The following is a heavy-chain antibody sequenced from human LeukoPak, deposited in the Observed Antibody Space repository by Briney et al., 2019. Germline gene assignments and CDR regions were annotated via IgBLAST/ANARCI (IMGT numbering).Heavy chain of an antibody. J-gene: IGHJ6*02. CDR2: ISGSGGST. D-gene: IGHD3-10*01. CDR1: GFTFSSYA. V-gene: IGHV3-23*01. CDR3: ARSPPPGSLWFGELLCGMDV. Sequence: GGSLRLSCAASGFTFSSYAMSWVRQAPGKGLEWVSAISGSGGSTYYADSVKGRFTISRDNSKNTLYLQMNSLRAEDTAVYYCARSPPPGSLWFGELLCGMDVWGQGTTVTVSS.